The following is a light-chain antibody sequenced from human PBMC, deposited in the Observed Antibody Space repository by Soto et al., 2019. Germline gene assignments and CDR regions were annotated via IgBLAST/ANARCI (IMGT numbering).Light chain of an antibody. V-gene: IGLV1-40*01. Sequence: QSVLTQPPSVSGAPGQRVTISCTGSSSNIGAGYGVHRYQQLPGTAPKLLIYGNTNRPSGVPDRFSGSKSGTSASLAITGLQAEDEADYYCQSYDSSLSGPWVFGGGTKLTVL. CDR1: SSNIGAGYG. J-gene: IGLJ3*02. CDR2: GNT. CDR3: QSYDSSLSGPWV.